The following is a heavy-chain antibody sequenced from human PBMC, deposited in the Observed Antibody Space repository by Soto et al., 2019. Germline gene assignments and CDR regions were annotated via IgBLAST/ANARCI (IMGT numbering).Heavy chain of an antibody. D-gene: IGHD3-3*01. J-gene: IGHJ4*02. CDR3: ASTPSRLEWLLFFDY. Sequence: QLQLQESGAGLVKPSEALSLTCTVSGGSISSSSYYWGWIRQPPGKGLEWIGSIYYSGSTYYNPSLKSRVTISVDTSKNQFSLKLSSVTAADTAVYYCASTPSRLEWLLFFDYWGQGTLVTVSS. CDR1: GGSISSSSYY. CDR2: IYYSGST. V-gene: IGHV4-39*01.